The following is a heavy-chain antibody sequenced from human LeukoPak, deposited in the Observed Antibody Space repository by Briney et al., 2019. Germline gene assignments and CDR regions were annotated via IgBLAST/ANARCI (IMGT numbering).Heavy chain of an antibody. J-gene: IGHJ4*02. CDR1: GGSTSTYY. CDR2: VSSSGST. Sequence: PPETLSLTCTLSGGSTSTYYGSWIRQPAGKGLGRIGRVSSSGSTSYISSLKSRVTMSVDTSKNQFSLKLSSVTAADTAVYYCARDVGGYSYGYSLDYWGQGTLVSVSS. D-gene: IGHD5-18*01. V-gene: IGHV4-4*07. CDR3: ARDVGGYSYGYSLDY.